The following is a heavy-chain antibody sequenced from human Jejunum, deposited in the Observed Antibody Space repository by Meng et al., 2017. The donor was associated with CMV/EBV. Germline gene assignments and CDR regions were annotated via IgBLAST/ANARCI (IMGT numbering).Heavy chain of an antibody. CDR3: ATTSGSSY. CDR1: GFSFSNYW. CDR2: IGKDGSEK. V-gene: IGHV3-7*01. Sequence: SCAASGFSFSNYWMSWVRQAPGKGLERVANIGKDGSEKYYVDSVKGRFTISRDNTENSLFLQMNTLRAEDTAVYYCATTSGSSYWGQGALVTVSS. D-gene: IGHD6-6*01. J-gene: IGHJ4*02.